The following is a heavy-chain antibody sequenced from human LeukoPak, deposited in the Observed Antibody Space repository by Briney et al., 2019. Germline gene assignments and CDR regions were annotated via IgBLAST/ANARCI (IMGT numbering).Heavy chain of an antibody. CDR1: GYTFTSYG. V-gene: IGHV1-18*01. CDR2: ISAYNGNT. D-gene: IGHD3-3*01. CDR3: ARIYDFWSGYPPAQLFDY. J-gene: IGHJ4*02. Sequence: ASVKVSCKASGYTFTSYGISWVRQAPGQGLEWMGWISAYNGNTNYAQKLQGRVTMTTDTSTSTAYMELRSLRSDDTAVYYCARIYDFWSGYPPAQLFDYWGQGTLVPVSS.